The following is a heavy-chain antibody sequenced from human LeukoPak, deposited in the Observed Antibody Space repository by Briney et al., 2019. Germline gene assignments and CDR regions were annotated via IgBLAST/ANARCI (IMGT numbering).Heavy chain of an antibody. V-gene: IGHV5-51*01. CDR2: IYPGDSDT. CDR1: GYTFTDYW. Sequence: GESLKISCKGSGYTFTDYWIGWVRQMPGKGLEWMGIIYPGDSDTSYSPSFQGQVTISADKSISTAYLQWSSLQASDTAMYYCARHGYYDSSHAFDIWGQGTMVTVSS. D-gene: IGHD3-22*01. J-gene: IGHJ3*02. CDR3: ARHGYYDSSHAFDI.